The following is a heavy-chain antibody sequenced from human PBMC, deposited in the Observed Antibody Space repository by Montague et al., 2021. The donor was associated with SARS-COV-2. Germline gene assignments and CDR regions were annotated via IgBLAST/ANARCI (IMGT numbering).Heavy chain of an antibody. D-gene: IGHD6-6*01. CDR1: GDSVADNRGG. Sequence: CAISGDSVADNRGGWDGIRYAPSYSPQSLARTCLKTQWFHHYAPSVEGRITVNADASKNHFSLQLTSVTPEDSAKYFCVRSQYSNTWFFDYWGQGAQVTVSS. CDR2: TCLKTQWFH. V-gene: IGHV6-1*01. CDR3: VRSQYSNTWFFDY. J-gene: IGHJ4*02.